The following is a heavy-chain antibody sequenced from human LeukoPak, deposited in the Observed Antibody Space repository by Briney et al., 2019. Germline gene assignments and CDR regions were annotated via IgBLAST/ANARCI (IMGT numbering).Heavy chain of an antibody. J-gene: IGHJ6*02. D-gene: IGHD5-24*01. CDR2: LYSGGST. Sequence: GGSLRLSCAASGFTVSGNYMSWVRQAPGNGLEWVSLLYSGGSTYYADSVKGRFSISRDNSKNTLYLQMNSLRAEDTAVYYCASRDKGYYYGMDVWGQGTTVTVSS. V-gene: IGHV3-66*01. CDR1: GFTVSGNY. CDR3: ASRDKGYYYGMDV.